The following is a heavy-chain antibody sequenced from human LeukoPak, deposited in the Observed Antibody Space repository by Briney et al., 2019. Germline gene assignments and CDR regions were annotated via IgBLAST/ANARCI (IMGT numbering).Heavy chain of an antibody. Sequence: SETLSLTCAVYGGSFSGYYWSWIRQPPGKGLEWIGEIYHSGSTNYNPSLKSRVTISVDKSKNQFSLKLSSVTAADTAVYYCARGGDYGPFDYWGQGTLVTVSS. CDR3: ARGGDYGPFDY. D-gene: IGHD4-17*01. CDR1: GGSFSGYY. V-gene: IGHV4-34*01. J-gene: IGHJ4*02. CDR2: IYHSGST.